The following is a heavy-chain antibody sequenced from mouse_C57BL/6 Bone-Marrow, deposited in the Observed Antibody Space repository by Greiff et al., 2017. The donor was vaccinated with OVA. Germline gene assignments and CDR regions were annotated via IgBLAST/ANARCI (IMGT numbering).Heavy chain of an antibody. CDR1: GFSFNTYA. J-gene: IGHJ4*01. CDR3: VRHRDYDNYAMDY. CDR2: IRSKSNNYAT. D-gene: IGHD2-4*01. Sequence: EVKLQESGGGLVQPKGSLKLSCAASGFSFNTYAMNWVRQAPGKGLEWVARIRSKSNNYATYYADSVKDRFTISRDDSESMLYLQMNNLKTEDTAMYYCVRHRDYDNYAMDYWGQGTSVTVSS. V-gene: IGHV10-1*01.